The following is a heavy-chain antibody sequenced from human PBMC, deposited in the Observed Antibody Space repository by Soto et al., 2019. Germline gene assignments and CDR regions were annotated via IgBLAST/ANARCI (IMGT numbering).Heavy chain of an antibody. V-gene: IGHV4-30-2*01. CDR3: ARGRSGARFEWRSYTLAYFDY. J-gene: IGHJ4*02. CDR1: GGSINSGDYS. Sequence: SETLSLTCTVSGGSINSGDYSWTWIRQPPGKGLEWIGYIYHTGTTYYNMSLKSRVTILVDTSKNQFSLKLSSVTAADTAVYYCARGRSGARFEWRSYTLAYFDYWGQGTLVTVSS. CDR2: IYHTGTT. D-gene: IGHD1-26*01.